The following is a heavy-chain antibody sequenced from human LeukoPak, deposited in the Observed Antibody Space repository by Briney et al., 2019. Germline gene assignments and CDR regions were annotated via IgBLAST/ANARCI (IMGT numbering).Heavy chain of an antibody. CDR2: IYHTGST. V-gene: IGHV4-39*01. D-gene: IGHD4-17*01. CDR1: GGSISGSTYY. CDR3: ARRWTTVTTSWFDP. J-gene: IGHJ5*02. Sequence: SETLSLTCSVSGGSISGSTYYWAWNRQPPGKGPEWIGSIYHTGSTYYNPSLKSRVTIAVDTSKNQFSLRLSSVTAADTAVYYCARRWTTVTTSWFDPWGQETLVTVSS.